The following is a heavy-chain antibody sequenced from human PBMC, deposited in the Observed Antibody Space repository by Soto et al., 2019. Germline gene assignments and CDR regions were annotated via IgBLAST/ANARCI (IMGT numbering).Heavy chain of an antibody. D-gene: IGHD6-13*01. V-gene: IGHV1-69*13. CDR3: AHVTASGIYYYYGMDV. CDR1: GGTFSTFA. Sequence: ASVKVSCKASGGTFSTFAISWVRQAPGQGLEWMGGIIPIFGTANYAQKFQGRVTITADESTSTAYMELSSLRSVDTATYYCAHVTASGIYYYYGMDVWGQGTTVTVSS. CDR2: IIPIFGTA. J-gene: IGHJ6*02.